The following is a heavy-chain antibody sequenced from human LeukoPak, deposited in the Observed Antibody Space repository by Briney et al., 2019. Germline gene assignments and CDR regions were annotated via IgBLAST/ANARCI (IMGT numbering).Heavy chain of an antibody. CDR1: GGSISSGDYY. J-gene: IGHJ4*02. V-gene: IGHV4-30-4*08. CDR2: IYYSGST. Sequence: SETLSLTCTVSGGSISSGDYYWRWLRQPPGTGLEWIGYIYYSGSTYYNPSLKSRVTISVDTSKNQFSLKLSSVTAADTAVYYCARGGTNIVVVPAATHFDYWGQGTLVTVSS. D-gene: IGHD2-2*01. CDR3: ARGGTNIVVVPAATHFDY.